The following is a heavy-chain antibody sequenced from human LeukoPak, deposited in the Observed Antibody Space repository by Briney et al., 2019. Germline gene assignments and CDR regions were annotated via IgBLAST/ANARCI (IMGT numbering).Heavy chain of an antibody. CDR3: AKTHSPYCGGDCPFDY. CDR2: IIPILGIA. D-gene: IGHD2-21*02. J-gene: IGHJ4*02. V-gene: IGHV1-69*02. Sequence: ASVKVSCKASGGTFSSYTISWVRQAPGQGLEWMGRIIPILGIANYAQKFQGRVTITADKSTSTAYMELSSLRSEDTAVYYCAKTHSPYCGGDCPFDYWGQGTLVTVSS. CDR1: GGTFSSYT.